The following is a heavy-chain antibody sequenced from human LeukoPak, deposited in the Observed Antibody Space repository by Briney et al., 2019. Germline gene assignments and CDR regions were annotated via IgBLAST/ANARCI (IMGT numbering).Heavy chain of an antibody. D-gene: IGHD2-2*01. Sequence: ASVKVSCEASGYTFTSYDINWVRQATGKGLEWMGWKNPNSGRTGFAQKFQGRLTMTTDTSISTAYMELSSLTSEDTAVYYCARGPVSTHGMDVWGQGTTVTVSS. J-gene: IGHJ6*02. V-gene: IGHV1-8*01. CDR1: GYTFTSYD. CDR2: KNPNSGRT. CDR3: ARGPVSTHGMDV.